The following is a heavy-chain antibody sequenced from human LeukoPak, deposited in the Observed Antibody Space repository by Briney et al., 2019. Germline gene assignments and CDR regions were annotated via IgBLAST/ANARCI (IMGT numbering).Heavy chain of an antibody. Sequence: RAGGSLRLSCAASGFTFNNYGMHWVRQAPGKGLEWVAVISYDGRNIHYPDSVKGRFTISRDNSKNTLYLQMNSLRAEDTAVYYCAKDLLLWFGESFDYWGQGTLVTVSS. CDR1: GFTFNNYG. J-gene: IGHJ4*02. V-gene: IGHV3-30*18. D-gene: IGHD3-10*01. CDR2: ISYDGRNI. CDR3: AKDLLLWFGESFDY.